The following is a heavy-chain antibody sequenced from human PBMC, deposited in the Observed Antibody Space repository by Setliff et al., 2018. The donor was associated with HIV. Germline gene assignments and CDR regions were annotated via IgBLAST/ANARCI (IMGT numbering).Heavy chain of an antibody. V-gene: IGHV3-53*01. CDR2: FYRGGSV. D-gene: IGHD3-22*01. J-gene: IGHJ4*02. Sequence: GGSLRLSCAASGFNVTLNDMSWVRQAPGKGLEWVSVFYRGGSVFYADSVKGRFTISRDISKNMLYLYMYSLRAEDTAVYYCASSYDRPGYWGQGTLVTVSS. CDR3: ASSYDRPGY. CDR1: GFNVTLND.